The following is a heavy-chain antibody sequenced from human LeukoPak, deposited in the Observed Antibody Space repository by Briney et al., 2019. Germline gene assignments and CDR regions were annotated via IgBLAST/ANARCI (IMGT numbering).Heavy chain of an antibody. CDR3: AKTVTMVRGVIITFWFDP. Sequence: GGSLRLSCAASGFTFSSYAMSWVRQAPGKGLEWVSAISGSGGSTYYADSVKDRFTVSRDNSKNTLYLQMNSLRAEDTAVYYCAKTVTMVRGVIITFWFDPWGQGTLVTVSS. CDR1: GFTFSSYA. CDR2: ISGSGGST. V-gene: IGHV3-23*01. J-gene: IGHJ5*02. D-gene: IGHD3-10*01.